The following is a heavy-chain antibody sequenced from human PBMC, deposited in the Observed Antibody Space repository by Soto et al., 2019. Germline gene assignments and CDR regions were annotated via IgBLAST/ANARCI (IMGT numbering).Heavy chain of an antibody. V-gene: IGHV3-30*02. D-gene: IGHD6-19*01. CDR1: GFTFSNYG. Sequence: PGGSLRLSCAASGFTFSNYGMHWVRQAPGKGLEWVSNIWYDGSSTYHADSVKGRFTISRDSSKNTVSLEMTSLRAEDTAVYYCAKGGRQWLVPSDFNYWGQGALVTVSS. J-gene: IGHJ4*02. CDR3: AKGGRQWLVPSDFNY. CDR2: IWYDGSST.